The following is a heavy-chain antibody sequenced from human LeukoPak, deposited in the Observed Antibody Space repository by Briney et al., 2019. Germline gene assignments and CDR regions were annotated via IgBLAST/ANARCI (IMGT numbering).Heavy chain of an antibody. CDR2: INPNSGGI. J-gene: IGHJ4*02. CDR3: ARAVGATTGIDY. D-gene: IGHD1-26*01. CDR1: GYTFAGYY. V-gene: IGHV1-2*02. Sequence: ASVKVSCKASGYTFAGYYMHWVRQAPGQGLEWMGWINPNSGGINYAQKFQGRVTMTRDTSISTAYMELSRLRSDDTAVYYCARAVGATTGIDYWGQGTLVTVSS.